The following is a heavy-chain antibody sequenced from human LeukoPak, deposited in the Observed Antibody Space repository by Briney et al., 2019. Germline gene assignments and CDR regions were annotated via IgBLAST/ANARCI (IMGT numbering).Heavy chain of an antibody. Sequence: PSGTLSLTCAVSGGSISSSNWWSWVRQPQGKGLEWIGEIYHSGSTNYNPSLKRRVTISVDKSKNQFSLKLSSVTAADTAVYYCARAYYDSSGYDGAFDIWGQGTMVTVSS. CDR3: ARAYYDSSGYDGAFDI. D-gene: IGHD3-22*01. V-gene: IGHV4-4*02. CDR2: IYHSGST. J-gene: IGHJ3*02. CDR1: GGSISSSNW.